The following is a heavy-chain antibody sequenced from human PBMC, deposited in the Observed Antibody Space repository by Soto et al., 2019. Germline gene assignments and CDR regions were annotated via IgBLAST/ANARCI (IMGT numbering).Heavy chain of an antibody. CDR1: GFTFSSYA. D-gene: IGHD2-2*01. V-gene: IGHV3-30-3*01. CDR3: ARVRGVLVPAATYFFDY. Sequence: QVQLVESGGGVVQPGRSLRLSCAASGFTFSSYAMHWVRQAPGKGLEWVAVISYDGSNKYYADSVKGRFTISRDNSKNTLYRQMNSLRAEDTAVYYCARVRGVLVPAATYFFDYWGQGTLVTVSS. CDR2: ISYDGSNK. J-gene: IGHJ4*02.